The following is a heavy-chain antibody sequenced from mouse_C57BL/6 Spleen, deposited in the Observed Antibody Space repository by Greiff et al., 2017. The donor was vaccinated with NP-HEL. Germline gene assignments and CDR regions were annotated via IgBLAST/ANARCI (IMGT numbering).Heavy chain of an antibody. Sequence: EVHLVESGEGLVKPGGSLKLSCAASGFTFSSYAMSWVRQTPEKRLEWVAYISSGGDYIYYADTVKGRFTISRDNARNTLYLQMSSLKSEDTAMYYCTRKGYGSSLDYWGQGTTLTVSS. CDR2: ISSGGDYI. J-gene: IGHJ2*01. V-gene: IGHV5-9-1*02. CDR1: GFTFSSYA. D-gene: IGHD1-1*01. CDR3: TRKGYGSSLDY.